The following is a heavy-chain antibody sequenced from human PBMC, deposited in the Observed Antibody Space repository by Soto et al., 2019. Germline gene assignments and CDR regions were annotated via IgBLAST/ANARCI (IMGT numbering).Heavy chain of an antibody. V-gene: IGHV4-39*01. Sequence: QLQLQESGPGLVKPSETLSLTCTVSGGSISRSSYYWGWIRQPPGKGLEWIGSIFYSGSTYYNPSLNSRVTIAADTSKSHFSLRLSSVTAAATTVYYCARHGVDSSGWYYGHFDYWGQGTLVAVSS. D-gene: IGHD6-19*01. J-gene: IGHJ4*02. CDR1: GGSISRSSYY. CDR3: ARHGVDSSGWYYGHFDY. CDR2: IFYSGST.